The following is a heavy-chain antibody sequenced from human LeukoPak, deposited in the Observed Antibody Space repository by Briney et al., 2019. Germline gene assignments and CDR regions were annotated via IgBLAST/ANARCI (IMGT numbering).Heavy chain of an antibody. CDR2: IIPIFGTA. CDR1: GGTCSSYA. D-gene: IGHD3-10*01. V-gene: IGHV1-69*13. J-gene: IGHJ3*02. Sequence: SVKVSCKASGGTCSSYAISWVRQAPGQGLEWMGGIIPIFGTANYAQKFQGRVTITADESTSTAYMELSSLRSEDTAVYYCARGITMVRGAPGGAFDIWGQGTMVTVSS. CDR3: ARGITMVRGAPGGAFDI.